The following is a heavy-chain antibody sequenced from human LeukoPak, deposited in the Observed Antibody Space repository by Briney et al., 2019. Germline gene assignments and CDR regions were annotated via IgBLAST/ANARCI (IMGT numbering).Heavy chain of an antibody. J-gene: IGHJ5*02. Sequence: SQTLSHTCAISGDSVSSNSAAWNWIRQCPSRGLEWLGRTYYRSKWDNDYAVSVKSRITINPDTSKNQFTLHLNSVTPEDTAVYYCARDTGVRGSFGWFDPWGQGTLVTVSS. CDR2: TYYRSKWDN. CDR1: GDSVSSNSAA. D-gene: IGHD2-15*01. CDR3: ARDTGVRGSFGWFDP. V-gene: IGHV6-1*01.